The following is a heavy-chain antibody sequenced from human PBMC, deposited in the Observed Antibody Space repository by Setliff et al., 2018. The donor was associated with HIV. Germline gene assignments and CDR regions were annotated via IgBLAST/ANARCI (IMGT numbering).Heavy chain of an antibody. Sequence: ASVKVSCKASGYTFTGYYINWVRRAPGQGLEWMGRINPNSGDTNYTQSFQGRVTMTRDRSINTAYLELRSLRSDDTAVYYCARETNSGYSSGWYEGGVYYFDYWGQGTLVTVSS. V-gene: IGHV1-2*06. CDR3: ARETNSGYSSGWYEGGVYYFDY. J-gene: IGHJ4*02. D-gene: IGHD6-19*01. CDR1: GYTFTGYY. CDR2: INPNSGDT.